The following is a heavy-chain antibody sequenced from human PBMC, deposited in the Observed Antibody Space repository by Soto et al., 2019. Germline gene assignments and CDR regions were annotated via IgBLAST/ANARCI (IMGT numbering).Heavy chain of an antibody. J-gene: IGHJ5*02. CDR1: GFIFANYA. Sequence: QVQLVESGGDVVQPGRSLRLSCVASGFIFANYAIQWVRQPPGKGLDWVAVVSRDGNTKFYADSVKGRFTISRDNSKNSLYLQMNSLRAEDTAVYYCARDLESYWFDPWGQGTLVTVSS. CDR3: ARDLESYWFDP. CDR2: VSRDGNTK. V-gene: IGHV3-30-3*01.